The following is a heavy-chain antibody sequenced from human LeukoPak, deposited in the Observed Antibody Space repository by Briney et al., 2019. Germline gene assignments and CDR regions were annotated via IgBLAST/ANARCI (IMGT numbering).Heavy chain of an antibody. Sequence: PSETLSLTCTVSGASISTSSYYWGWIRQPPGKGLEWIGSIYYSGSTYYNPSLKSRVTISVDTSKNQFSLKLSSVTAADTAVYYCARISSTKQNWFDPWGQGTLVTVSS. J-gene: IGHJ5*02. CDR3: ARISSTKQNWFDP. V-gene: IGHV4-39*07. CDR2: IYYSGST. CDR1: GASISTSSYY. D-gene: IGHD2-2*01.